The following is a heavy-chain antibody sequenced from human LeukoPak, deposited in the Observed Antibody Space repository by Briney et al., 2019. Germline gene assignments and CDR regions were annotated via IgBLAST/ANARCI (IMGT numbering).Heavy chain of an antibody. J-gene: IGHJ4*02. D-gene: IGHD5-24*01. CDR2: IIPIFGTA. CDR1: GGTFSSYA. CDR3: ARDGSGDGYNYFDY. Sequence: SVKVSCKASGGTFSSYAISWVRQAPGQGLEWMGGIIPIFGTANYAQKFQGRVTITTDESTSTAYMELSSLRSEDTAVYYCARDGSGDGYNYFDYWGQGTLVTVSS. V-gene: IGHV1-69*05.